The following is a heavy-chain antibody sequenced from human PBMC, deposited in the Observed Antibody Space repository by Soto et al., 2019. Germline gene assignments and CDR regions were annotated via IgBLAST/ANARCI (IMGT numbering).Heavy chain of an antibody. CDR3: ARDKGITLFGIGWFDP. CDR2: IYYSGST. D-gene: IGHD3-3*01. Sequence: SETLSLTCAVSGGSISSGDYYWSWIRQPPGKGLEWIGYIYYSGSTYYNPSLKSRVTISVDTSKNQFSLKLSSVTAADTAVYYCARDKGITLFGIGWFDPWGQGPLVLVSS. V-gene: IGHV4-30-4*01. CDR1: GGSISSGDYY. J-gene: IGHJ5*02.